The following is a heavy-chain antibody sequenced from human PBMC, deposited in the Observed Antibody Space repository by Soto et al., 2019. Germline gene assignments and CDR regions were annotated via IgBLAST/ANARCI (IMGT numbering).Heavy chain of an antibody. D-gene: IGHD3-3*01. J-gene: IGHJ3*02. V-gene: IGHV4-39*01. CDR2: IYYSGST. CDR3: ARTSITIFGVVIVRLGAFDI. CDR1: GGSISSSSYY. Sequence: SETLSLTCTASGGSISSSSYYWGWIRQPPGKGLEWIGSIYYSGSTYYNPSLKSRVTISVDTSKNQFSLKLSSVTAADTAVYYCARTSITIFGVVIVRLGAFDIWGQGTMVTVSS.